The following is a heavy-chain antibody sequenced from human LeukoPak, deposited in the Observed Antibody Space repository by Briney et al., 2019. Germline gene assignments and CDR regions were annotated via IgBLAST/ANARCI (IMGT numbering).Heavy chain of an antibody. CDR1: GGSIIRYY. V-gene: IGHV4-59*01. Sequence: SETLSLTCTVSGGSIIRYYWSWIRQPPGKGLEWIGYIYNSGSTNYNPSLKSRVTISVDTSKNQFSLRLSSVTAADTAVYYCERVRDVFDIWGQGTMVTVSS. J-gene: IGHJ3*02. CDR2: IYNSGST. CDR3: ERVRDVFDI.